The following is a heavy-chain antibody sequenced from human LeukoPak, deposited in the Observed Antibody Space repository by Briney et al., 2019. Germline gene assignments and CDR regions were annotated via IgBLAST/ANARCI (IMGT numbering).Heavy chain of an antibody. D-gene: IGHD5-24*01. Sequence: GASLRLSCAASGFTFSSYSMNWVRQAQGKALEWVSYISSSSSTIYYADSVKGRFTISRDNAKNSLFLQMNSLRGEDTAVYYCARDPERRDGYHLDYWGQGTLVTVSS. CDR1: GFTFSSYS. V-gene: IGHV3-48*01. J-gene: IGHJ4*02. CDR2: ISSSSSTI. CDR3: ARDPERRDGYHLDY.